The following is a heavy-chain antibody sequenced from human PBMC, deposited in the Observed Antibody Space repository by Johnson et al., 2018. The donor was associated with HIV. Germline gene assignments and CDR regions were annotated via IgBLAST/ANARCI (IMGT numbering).Heavy chain of an antibody. D-gene: IGHD4-17*01. J-gene: IGHJ3*02. Sequence: QMLLVESGGGVVRPGGSLRLSCAASGFIFSSYAIHWVRQAPGKGLQWVAVIGFDGTNKYYADSLKGRFTISRDNSKNTLYLQMNSLRAEDTAVYYCARGGYGEVFDIWGQGTMVTVSS. V-gene: IGHV3-30*14. CDR2: IGFDGTNK. CDR3: ARGGYGEVFDI. CDR1: GFIFSSYA.